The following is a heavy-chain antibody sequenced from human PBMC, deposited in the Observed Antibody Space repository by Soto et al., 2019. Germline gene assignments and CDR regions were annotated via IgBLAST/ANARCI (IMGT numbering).Heavy chain of an antibody. V-gene: IGHV4-59*04. D-gene: IGHD1-26*01. CDR2: IYYSGST. Sequence: SETLSLTCTVSGGSISSYYWSWIRQPPGKGLEWIGYIYYSGSTYYNPSLKSRVTISVNTSKNQFSLKLSSVTAADTAVYYCATQEVGGSYVYTFDPWGQGTLVTVSS. CDR3: ATQEVGGSYVYTFDP. CDR1: GGSISSYY. J-gene: IGHJ5*02.